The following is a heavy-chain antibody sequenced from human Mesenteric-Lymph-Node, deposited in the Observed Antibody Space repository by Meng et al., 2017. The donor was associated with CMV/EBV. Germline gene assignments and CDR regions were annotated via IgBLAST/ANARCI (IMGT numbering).Heavy chain of an antibody. D-gene: IGHD3-10*01. J-gene: IGHJ4*02. CDR2: LYHGGST. V-gene: IGHV4-4*02. Sequence: VSGGSISTNNWWSWVRQPPGKGLEWIGELYHGGSTNYNPSLKSRVTISVDKSKNQFSLKLTSVTAADMAVYYCARVGDSGSYLDDDWGQGTLVTVSS. CDR3: ARVGDSGSYLDDD. CDR1: GGSISTNNW.